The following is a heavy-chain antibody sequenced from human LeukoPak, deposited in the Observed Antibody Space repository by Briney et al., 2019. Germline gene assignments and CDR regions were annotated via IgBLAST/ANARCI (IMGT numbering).Heavy chain of an antibody. CDR1: GDSIGSYY. J-gene: IGHJ6*03. V-gene: IGHV4-59*08. Sequence: SETLSLTCIVSGDSIGSYYWSWIRQPPGKGLEWIGYIYYNGNTNDNPSLKSRVTMSVDTSTNPFSLKLSSVTAADTAVYYCARRGSSRTSYYMDVWGKGTTVTVSS. CDR3: ARRGSSRTSYYMDV. D-gene: IGHD6-6*01. CDR2: IYYNGNT.